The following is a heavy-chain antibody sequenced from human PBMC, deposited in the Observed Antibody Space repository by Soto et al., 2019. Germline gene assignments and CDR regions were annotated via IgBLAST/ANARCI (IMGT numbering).Heavy chain of an antibody. J-gene: IGHJ4*02. CDR3: ANHPTG. D-gene: IGHD3-9*01. CDR1: GFTFNTYS. Sequence: VQLEESGGGVVQPGRSLRLSCEASGFTFNTYSMHWVRQAPGKGLEWVSAISGSGGSTYYADSVKGRFTISRDNSKNTLYLQMNSLRAEDTAVYYCANHPTGWGQGTLVTVSS. CDR2: ISGSGGST. V-gene: IGHV3-23*04.